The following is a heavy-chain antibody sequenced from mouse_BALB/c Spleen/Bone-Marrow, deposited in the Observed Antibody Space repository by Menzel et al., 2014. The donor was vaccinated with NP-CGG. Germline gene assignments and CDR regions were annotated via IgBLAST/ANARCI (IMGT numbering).Heavy chain of an antibody. D-gene: IGHD2-13*01. V-gene: IGHV5-12*02. J-gene: IGHJ4*01. CDR1: GFTFSDYY. CDR2: ISNGGGST. Sequence: EVHLVESGGGLVQPGGSLKLSCATSGFTFSDYYMYWVRQTPEKRLEWVAYISNGGGSTYYPDTVKGRFTISRDNAKNPLYLQMSRLKSEDTAMYYCARQDYSYYYAMDYWGQGTSVTVSS. CDR3: ARQDYSYYYAMDY.